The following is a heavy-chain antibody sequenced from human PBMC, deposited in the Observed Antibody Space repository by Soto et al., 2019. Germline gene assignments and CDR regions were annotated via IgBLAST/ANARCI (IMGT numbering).Heavy chain of an antibody. V-gene: IGHV1-8*01. J-gene: IGHJ6*02. CDR3: ARVGGQLFGDHGMDV. Sequence: QVQLVQSGAEVKKPGASVKVSCKASGYTFTTYEINWVRQVPGQGLEWMGWMSPSSGNTGYVDQFRGRGTMTSNTSMTTAYMELSSLRSEDTAVYYCARVGGQLFGDHGMDVWGQGTTVTVSS. CDR1: GYTFTTYE. CDR2: MSPSSGNT. D-gene: IGHD3-10*01.